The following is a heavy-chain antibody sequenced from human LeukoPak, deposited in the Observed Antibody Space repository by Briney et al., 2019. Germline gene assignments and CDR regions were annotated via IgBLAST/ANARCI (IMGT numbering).Heavy chain of an antibody. J-gene: IGHJ4*02. Sequence: PGGSLRLSCAASGFTFSERYMDWVRQAPGKGLEWVAYIRYDGSDKHYGDSVKGRFTISRDDSKNTLYLQMSSLRAEDTAVYYCAKDWDYNFWSNYDHWGQGILVTVSS. V-gene: IGHV3-30*02. CDR2: IRYDGSDK. CDR3: AKDWDYNFWSNYDH. D-gene: IGHD3-3*01. CDR1: GFTFSERY.